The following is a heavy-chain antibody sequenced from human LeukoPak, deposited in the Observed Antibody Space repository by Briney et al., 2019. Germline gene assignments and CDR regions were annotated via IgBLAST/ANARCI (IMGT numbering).Heavy chain of an antibody. J-gene: IGHJ5*02. CDR2: IIPIFGRA. CDR3: ARVPSIAAGGPLDH. D-gene: IGHD6-13*01. Sequence: SVKVSCKASGGTFTSYGISWVRQAPGQGREWMGGIIPIFGRANYAQKFQGRGTITTDESTSTAYMELSSLRSEDTAVYYCARVPSIAAGGPLDHWGQGTLVTVSS. CDR1: GGTFTSYG. V-gene: IGHV1-69*05.